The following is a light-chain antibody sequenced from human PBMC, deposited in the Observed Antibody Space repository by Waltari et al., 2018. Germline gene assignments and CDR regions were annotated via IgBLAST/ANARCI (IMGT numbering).Light chain of an antibody. CDR1: QSIGKY. J-gene: IGKJ1*01. CDR3: QNHERLPAT. V-gene: IGKV3-20*01. CDR2: AAS. Sequence: ETVLTPSPGTLSLSPGERATLSCRASQSIGKYLVWYQQKPGQAPRLLIYAASSRATGVPDRFSGSGSGTDFSLTISRLEPEDFAVYYCQNHERLPATFGQGTKVEIK.